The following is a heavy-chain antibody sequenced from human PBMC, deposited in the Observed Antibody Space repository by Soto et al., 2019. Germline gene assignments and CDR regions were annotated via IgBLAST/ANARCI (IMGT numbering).Heavy chain of an antibody. D-gene: IGHD5-12*01. J-gene: IGHJ4*02. CDR3: VRVVAIPGYPDN. CDR2: INPSDGKT. V-gene: IGHV1-3*01. Sequence: ASVKVSCKASGYTFTSYAIHWVRQAPGQGLEWMGWINPSDGKTKYAQKFQGRVTITTDTSASTAYMELSSLRSDDTAIYYCVRVVAIPGYPDNWGQGTLVTVSS. CDR1: GYTFTSYA.